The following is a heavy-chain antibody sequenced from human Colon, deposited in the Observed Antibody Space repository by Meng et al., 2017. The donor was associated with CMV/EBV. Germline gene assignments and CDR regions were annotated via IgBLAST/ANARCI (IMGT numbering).Heavy chain of an antibody. J-gene: IGHJ4*02. V-gene: IGHV3-21*01. Sequence: SGFSLSDYTRNRVRQGPGKGLEWVSSISTSSSHINYADSVKGRFTISRDNAQNSLYLQMDSLRDEDTAVYYCAKDLKVRGRPGLSDFWGQGTLVTVSS. CDR3: AKDLKVRGRPGLSDF. CDR1: GFSLSDYT. D-gene: IGHD1-14*01. CDR2: ISTSSSHI.